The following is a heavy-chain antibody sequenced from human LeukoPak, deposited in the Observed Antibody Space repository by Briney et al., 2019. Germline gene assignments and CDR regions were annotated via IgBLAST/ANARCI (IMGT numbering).Heavy chain of an antibody. CDR2: ISAYNGNT. CDR1: GYTFTSYG. J-gene: IGHJ4*02. D-gene: IGHD3-10*01. Sequence: ASAKVSCKASGYTFTSYGISWVRQAPGQGLEWMGWISAYNGNTNYAQKLQGRVTMTTDTSTSTACMELRSLRSDDTAVYYCARDTEITMVQGVIPSLDYWGQGTLVTVSS. V-gene: IGHV1-18*01. CDR3: ARDTEITMVQGVIPSLDY.